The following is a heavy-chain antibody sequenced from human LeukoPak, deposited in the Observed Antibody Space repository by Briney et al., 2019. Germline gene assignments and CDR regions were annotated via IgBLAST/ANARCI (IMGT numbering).Heavy chain of an antibody. CDR1: GFTVSSTY. D-gene: IGHD6-6*01. J-gene: IGHJ4*02. CDR2: IYSGGST. Sequence: GGSLRLSCAASGFTVSSTYMSWVRQAPGKGLEWVSVIYSGGSTYYADSVKGRFTISRDNSKNTLYLQMNSLRAEDTAVYCCARDRLYSSSSEDYWGQGTLVTVSS. V-gene: IGHV3-53*01. CDR3: ARDRLYSSSSEDY.